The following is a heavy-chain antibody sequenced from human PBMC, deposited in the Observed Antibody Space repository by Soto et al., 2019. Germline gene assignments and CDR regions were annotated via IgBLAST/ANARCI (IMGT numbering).Heavy chain of an antibody. Sequence: EVQLVESGGGSVQPAGSLRLSWAPSGFTFSDHYMDWVRQAPGRGREWVGRIRNKANSYTTEYAASGKGRFTISRDDSRNSLYLQMNSLKSEDTAMYYCTRAGILTTPYYFDYWGQGTLVTVSS. CDR3: TRAGILTTPYYFDY. J-gene: IGHJ4*02. D-gene: IGHD2-21*01. V-gene: IGHV3-72*01. CDR1: GFTFSDHY. CDR2: IRNKANSYTT.